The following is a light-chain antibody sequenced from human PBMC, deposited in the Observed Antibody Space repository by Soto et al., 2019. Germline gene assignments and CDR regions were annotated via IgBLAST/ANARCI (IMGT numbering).Light chain of an antibody. CDR2: DAS. J-gene: IGKJ1*01. CDR1: QSVDSKD. V-gene: IGKV3-15*01. Sequence: EIVLTQSPGTLSLSPGERATLSCRASQSVDSKDLAWYQQKPGQAPRILIYDASSRATGIPARFTGSGSGTEFSLAISSLQSEDIALYYCHQYNNWPRTFGQGTKVDIK. CDR3: HQYNNWPRT.